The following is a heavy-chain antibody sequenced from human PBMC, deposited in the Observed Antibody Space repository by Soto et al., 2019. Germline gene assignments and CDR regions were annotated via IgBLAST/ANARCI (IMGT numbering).Heavy chain of an antibody. D-gene: IGHD6-13*01. CDR3: AKDKGIAAAGLNWFDP. CDR1: GFTFSSYA. J-gene: IGHJ5*02. Sequence: PGGSLRLSCAASGFTFSSYAMSWVRQAPGKGLEWVSAISGSGGSTYYADSVKGRFTISRDNSKNTLYLQMNSLRAEDTAVYYCAKDKGIAAAGLNWFDPWGQGTLVTVYS. CDR2: ISGSGGST. V-gene: IGHV3-23*01.